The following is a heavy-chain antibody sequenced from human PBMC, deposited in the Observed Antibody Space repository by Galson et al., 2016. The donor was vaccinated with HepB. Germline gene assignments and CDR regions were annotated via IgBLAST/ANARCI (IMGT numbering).Heavy chain of an antibody. CDR3: ARMRYSSGWLDGFDI. V-gene: IGHV3-21*01. D-gene: IGHD6-19*01. CDR1: GFSFRSHA. J-gene: IGHJ3*02. Sequence: SLRLSCAVSGFSFRSHAMNWARQAPGKGLEWVSSISSGSSYTYYADSAKGRFTISRDNARNSLYLQMNSLRVEDTAVYYCARMRYSSGWLDGFDIWGQGTMVTVSS. CDR2: ISSGSSYT.